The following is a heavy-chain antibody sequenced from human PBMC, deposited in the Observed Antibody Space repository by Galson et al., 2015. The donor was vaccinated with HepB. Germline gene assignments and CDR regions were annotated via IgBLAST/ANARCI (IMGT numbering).Heavy chain of an antibody. CDR3: ARGVDWNSFDY. CDR1: GFTFSNYV. Sequence: SLRLSCAASGFTFSNYVMHWVRQAPGKGLEWVAFISYDGSNKNYADSVKGRFTISRDNSKSTLHLEMSSLKTEDMAVYYCARGVDWNSFDYWSQGTLVTVS. J-gene: IGHJ4*02. CDR2: ISYDGSNK. V-gene: IGHV3-30-3*01. D-gene: IGHD1-7*01.